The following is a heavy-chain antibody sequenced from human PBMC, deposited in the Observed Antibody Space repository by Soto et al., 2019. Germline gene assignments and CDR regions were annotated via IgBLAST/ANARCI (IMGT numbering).Heavy chain of an antibody. CDR3: ARQGGGEWLRPYPNYYYYGMYV. J-gene: IGHJ6*02. CDR2: IIPIFGTA. D-gene: IGHD5-12*01. V-gene: IGHV1-69*13. Sequence: SVKVSCKASGGTFSSYAISWVRQAPGQGLEWMGGIIPIFGTANYAQKFQGRVTITADESTSTAYMELSSLRSEDTAVYYCARQGGGEWLRPYPNYYYYGMYVCGQGTTVTVSS. CDR1: GGTFSSYA.